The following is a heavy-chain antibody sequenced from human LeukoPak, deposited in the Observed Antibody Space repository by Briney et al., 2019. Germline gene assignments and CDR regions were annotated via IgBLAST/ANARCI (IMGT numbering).Heavy chain of an antibody. CDR3: AKDFSSSWYYFGY. V-gene: IGHV3-23*01. CDR2: ISGSGGST. J-gene: IGHJ4*02. CDR1: GFTFSSYA. Sequence: GGSLRLSCAASGFTFSSYAMSWVRQAPGKGLEWVSAISGSGGSTYYADSVKGRFTIPRDNSKNTLYLQMNSLRAEDTAVYYCAKDFSSSWYYFGYWGQGTLVTVSS. D-gene: IGHD6-13*01.